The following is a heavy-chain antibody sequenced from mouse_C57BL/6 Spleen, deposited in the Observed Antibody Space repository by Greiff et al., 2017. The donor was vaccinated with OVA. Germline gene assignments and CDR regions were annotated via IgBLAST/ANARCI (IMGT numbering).Heavy chain of an antibody. CDR3: ARFDYGSSYEGDY. CDR2: IYPGDGDT. D-gene: IGHD1-1*01. J-gene: IGHJ2*01. Sequence: QVQLKESGPELVKPGASVKISCKASGYAFSSSWMNWVKQRPGKGLEWIGRIYPGDGDTNYNGKFKGKATLTADKSSSTAYMQLSSLTSEDSAVYFCARFDYGSSYEGDYWGQGTTLTVSS. CDR1: GYAFSSSW. V-gene: IGHV1-82*01.